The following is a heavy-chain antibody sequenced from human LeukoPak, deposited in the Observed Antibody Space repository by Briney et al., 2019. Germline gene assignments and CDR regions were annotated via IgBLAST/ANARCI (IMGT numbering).Heavy chain of an antibody. V-gene: IGHV3-23*01. CDR2: IGGNGGST. D-gene: IGHD3-10*01. CDR3: ANDQYYYAGSPDY. J-gene: IGHJ4*02. Sequence: GGSLRLSCAASGFTFSAYAMSWVRQAPGRWLEWVSLIGGNGGSTYYADSVKGRFTISRDNSKNTLFLQMNSLRDDDTAVYYCANDQYYYAGSPDYWGQGTLVTVSS. CDR1: GFTFSAYA.